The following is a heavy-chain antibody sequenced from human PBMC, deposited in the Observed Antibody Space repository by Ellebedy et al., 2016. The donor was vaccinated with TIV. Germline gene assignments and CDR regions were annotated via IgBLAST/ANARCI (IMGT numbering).Heavy chain of an antibody. D-gene: IGHD3-16*01. J-gene: IGHJ3*02. CDR1: GYSFTNYW. V-gene: IGHV5-51*01. CDR2: FSPADSHF. CDR3: ARQSQGGGESGVFDI. Sequence: GESLKISCKGFGYSFTNYWIVWVRQLPGKGLEWMGVFSPADSHFSSSPSFQGQVTMSADKSISTAYLQWSSLKASDSAMYYCARQSQGGGESGVFDIWGQGTLLTVSS.